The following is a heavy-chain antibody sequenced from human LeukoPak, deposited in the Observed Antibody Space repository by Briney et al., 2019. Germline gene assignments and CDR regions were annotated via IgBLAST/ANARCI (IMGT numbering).Heavy chain of an antibody. V-gene: IGHV3-30*02. CDR1: GFTLSSYG. CDR2: IWYSGSNK. D-gene: IGHD3-3*01. CDR3: AKGSGLLRFLDY. Sequence: PGGSLRLSCAASGFTLSSYGMHWVRQAPGKGGEGGAYIWYSGSNKYYTDSEKGGFTISRDNSKNTLYLQMNSLRAEDTAVYYCAKGSGLLRFLDYWGQGTLVTVSS. J-gene: IGHJ4*02.